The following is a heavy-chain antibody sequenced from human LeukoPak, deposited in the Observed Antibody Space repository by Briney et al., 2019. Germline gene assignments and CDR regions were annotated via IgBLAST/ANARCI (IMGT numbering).Heavy chain of an antibody. CDR3: ARRGSGYYDSREAFNM. J-gene: IGHJ3*02. Sequence: ASVTVSCKASGYTFIAYYIHWLRQAPGQGLEWMGRINPNSGGTNYAQKFQGRVTMTRDTSITTAYMELSSLTSDDTAVYYCARRGSGYYDSREAFNMWGQGTMVTVSS. CDR1: GYTFIAYY. V-gene: IGHV1-2*06. CDR2: INPNSGGT. D-gene: IGHD3-22*01.